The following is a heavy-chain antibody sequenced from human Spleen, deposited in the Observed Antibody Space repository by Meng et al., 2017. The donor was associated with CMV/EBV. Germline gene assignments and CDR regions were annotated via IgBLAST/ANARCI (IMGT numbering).Heavy chain of an antibody. CDR2: ISGSGGST. J-gene: IGHJ6*02. V-gene: IGHV3-23*01. CDR1: GFTVSSNY. CDR3: AKDFDYYGMDV. Sequence: GESLKISCAASGFTVSSNYMSWVRQAPGKGLEWVSAISGSGGSTYYADSVKGRFTISRDNSKNTLYLQMNSLRAEDTAVYYCAKDFDYYGMDVWGQGTTVTVSS.